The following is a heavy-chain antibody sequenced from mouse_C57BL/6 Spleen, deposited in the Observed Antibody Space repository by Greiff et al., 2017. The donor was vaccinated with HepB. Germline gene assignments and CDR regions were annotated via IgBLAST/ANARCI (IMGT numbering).Heavy chain of an antibody. Sequence: QVQLQQSGAELVKPGASVKMSCKASGYTFTSYWITWVKQRPGQGLEWIGDIYPGSGSTNYNEKFKSKATLTVDTSSSTAYMQLSSLTSEDSAVYYGARGYYGSSYVRYYFDYWGQGTTLTVSS. CDR2: IYPGSGST. CDR3: ARGYYGSSYVRYYFDY. V-gene: IGHV1-55*01. CDR1: GYTFTSYW. D-gene: IGHD1-1*01. J-gene: IGHJ2*01.